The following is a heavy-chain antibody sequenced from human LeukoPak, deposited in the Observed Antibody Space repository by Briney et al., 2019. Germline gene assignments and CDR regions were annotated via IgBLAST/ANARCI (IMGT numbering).Heavy chain of an antibody. CDR1: GFTFDDYG. CDR3: ARPSAYYYYMDV. Sequence: GGSLRLSCAASGFTFDDYGMNWVRQAPGKGLEWVSSISSSSSYIYYADSVKGRFTISRDNAKNSLYLQMNSLRAEDTAVYYCARPSAYYYYMDVWGKGTTVTVSS. CDR2: ISSSSSYI. J-gene: IGHJ6*03. V-gene: IGHV3-21*01.